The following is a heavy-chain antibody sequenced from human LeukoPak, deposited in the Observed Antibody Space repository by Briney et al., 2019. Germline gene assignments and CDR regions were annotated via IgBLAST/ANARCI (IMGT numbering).Heavy chain of an antibody. J-gene: IGHJ4*02. CDR2: IRYDGSNK. CDR1: GFTFSSYG. CDR3: VNREVADY. V-gene: IGHV3-30*02. D-gene: IGHD5-12*01. Sequence: GGSLRLSCAASGFTFSSYGMHWVRQAPGKGLEWVAFIRYDGSNKYYADSVKGRFTISRDNSKNTLYLQMNGLRAEDTAVYYCVNREVADYWGQGTLVTVSS.